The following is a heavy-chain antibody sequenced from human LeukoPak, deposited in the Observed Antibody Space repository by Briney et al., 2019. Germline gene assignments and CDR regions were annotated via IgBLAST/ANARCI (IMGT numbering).Heavy chain of an antibody. CDR1: GFTFSSYW. CDR2: ISGSGSRI. V-gene: IGHV3-11*01. J-gene: IGHJ4*02. Sequence: PGGSLRLSCAASGFTFSSYWMSWIRQAPGKGLEWISYISGSGSRIYYADSVKGRFTISRDDAKKSLYLQMNSLRAEDTAVYYCARDARNFDYWGQGTLVTVSS. CDR3: ARDARNFDY.